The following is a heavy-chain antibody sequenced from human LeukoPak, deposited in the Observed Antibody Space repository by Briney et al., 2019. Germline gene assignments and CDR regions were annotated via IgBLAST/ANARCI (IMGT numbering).Heavy chain of an antibody. Sequence: PGGSLRLSCAASGFTFSNYGVHWVRQAPGKGLECVAVIWFDGTNKYYADSVRGRFTISRDNSKNTLYLQMSSLRAEDTAVYYCARDRGVAAHLDYWGQGTLVTVSS. D-gene: IGHD5-12*01. CDR1: GFTFSNYG. CDR2: IWFDGTNK. V-gene: IGHV3-33*01. J-gene: IGHJ4*02. CDR3: ARDRGVAAHLDY.